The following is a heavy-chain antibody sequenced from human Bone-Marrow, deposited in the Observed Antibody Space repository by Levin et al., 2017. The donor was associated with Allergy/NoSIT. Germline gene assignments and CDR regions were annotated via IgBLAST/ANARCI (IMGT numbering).Heavy chain of an antibody. CDR3: ARYNYEYNALDI. V-gene: IGHV3-13*01. J-gene: IGHJ3*02. CDR2: IGTAGDT. CDR1: GFTFRTHD. Sequence: GGSLRLSCAASGFTFRTHDMHWVRQGTGKGLEWVSTIGTAGDTYYPDSVRGRFTISRENAKNSLYLQMNGLSAGDTAVYYCARYNYEYNALDIWGQGTMGTVSS. D-gene: IGHD5-18*01.